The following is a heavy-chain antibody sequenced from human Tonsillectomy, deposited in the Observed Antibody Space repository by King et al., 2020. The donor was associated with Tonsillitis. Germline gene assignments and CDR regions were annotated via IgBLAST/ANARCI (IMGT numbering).Heavy chain of an antibody. CDR3: VFNSLGYCSGGSCWDS. CDR1: GFTSSIYA. V-gene: IGHV3-23*04. J-gene: IGHJ4*02. D-gene: IGHD2-15*01. CDR2: ISTSGRDT. Sequence: VQLVESGGGWVQPGGALRLSCAPSGFTSSIYAMSWVRRAPGKGLAGVSAISTSGRDTWYADSAKGRFTISIDNSKNMLYLQMNSLRAKETAVYYCVFNSLGYCSGGSCWDSWGQGTLVTVSS.